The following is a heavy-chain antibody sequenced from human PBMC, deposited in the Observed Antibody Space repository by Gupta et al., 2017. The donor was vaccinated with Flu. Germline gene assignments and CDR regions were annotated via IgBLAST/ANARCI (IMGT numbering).Heavy chain of an antibody. Sequence: IGQAPGKGLEWIGSIFYSGTTYYNPSLKSRVTISIDTSKNQFSLKLRSVTAADTAVYYCARLDNSGFSNWFDSWGQGTLVTVSS. CDR3: ARLDNSGFSNWFDS. CDR2: IFYSGTT. J-gene: IGHJ5*01. D-gene: IGHD3-22*01. V-gene: IGHV4-39*01.